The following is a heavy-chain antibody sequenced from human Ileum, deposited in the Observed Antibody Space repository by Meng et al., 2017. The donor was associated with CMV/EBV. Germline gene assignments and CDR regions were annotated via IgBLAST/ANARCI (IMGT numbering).Heavy chain of an antibody. CDR1: GFSFSNYW. CDR2: IKSDGSGI. CDR3: SRDEPDY. J-gene: IGHJ4*02. D-gene: IGHD1-14*01. V-gene: IGHV3-74*01. Sequence: GGSLRLSCAASGFSFSNYWMHWVRQAPGEGLQWVSRIKSDGSGISYADSVKGRFTISRDNAKNTLYLQMNSLGAEDTAVYYCSRDEPDYWGQGTLVTVSS.